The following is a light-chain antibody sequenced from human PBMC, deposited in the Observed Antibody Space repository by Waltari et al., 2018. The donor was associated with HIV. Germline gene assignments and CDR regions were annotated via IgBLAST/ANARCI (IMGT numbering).Light chain of an antibody. CDR3: CAYAGSTTYVI. J-gene: IGLJ2*01. V-gene: IGLV2-23*02. CDR1: SSYVGGCNL. CDR2: EVS. Sequence: QSALTQPASVSGSPGQSITISCTGTSSYVGGCNLVSWYQQHPGKAPKLMIYEVSKRPSGVSNRFSGSKSGNTASLTISGLQAEDEADYYCCAYAGSTTYVIFGGGTKLTVL.